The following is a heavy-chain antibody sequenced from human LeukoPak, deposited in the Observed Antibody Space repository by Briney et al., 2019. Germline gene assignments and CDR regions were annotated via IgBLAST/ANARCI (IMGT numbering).Heavy chain of an antibody. D-gene: IGHD1-26*01. J-gene: IGHJ4*02. CDR1: GFTPSSYA. CDR2: ISGSGAGT. V-gene: IGHV3-23*01. Sequence: GGSLRLSCAASGFTPSSYAMSWVRQAPGKGLEWVSVISGSGAGTYYADSVKGRFTISRDNSKNTLYLQMNSLRAEDTAVYYCAKDILGKPDYWGQGTLVTVSS. CDR3: AKDILGKPDY.